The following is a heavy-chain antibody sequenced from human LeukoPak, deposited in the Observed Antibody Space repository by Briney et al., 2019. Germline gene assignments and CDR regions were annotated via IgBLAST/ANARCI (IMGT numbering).Heavy chain of an antibody. CDR2: INSDGSST. D-gene: IGHD1-26*01. V-gene: IGHV3-74*01. CDR1: GFTFSSYW. Sequence: GGSLRLSCAASGFTFSSYWMHWVRQAPGKGLVWVSRINSDGSSTSYADSVKGRFTISRDNAKNTLYLQMSSLRAEDTAVYYCARWELLHWYFDLWGRGTLVTVPS. J-gene: IGHJ2*01. CDR3: ARWELLHWYFDL.